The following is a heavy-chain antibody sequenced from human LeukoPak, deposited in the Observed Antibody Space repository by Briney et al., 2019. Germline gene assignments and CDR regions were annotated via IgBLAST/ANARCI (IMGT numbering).Heavy chain of an antibody. Sequence: SETLSLTCTISGDSIIDSNYYWGWIRQPPGKGLEWIGTIYSGGSTHYTPSLKSRVTISVDTSNNQFSLKLSSVTAADTALYYCARQRELLENFDYWGQGSLVTVSS. CDR3: ARQRELLENFDY. V-gene: IGHV4-39*01. CDR1: GDSIIDSNYY. CDR2: IYSGGST. D-gene: IGHD1-26*01. J-gene: IGHJ4*02.